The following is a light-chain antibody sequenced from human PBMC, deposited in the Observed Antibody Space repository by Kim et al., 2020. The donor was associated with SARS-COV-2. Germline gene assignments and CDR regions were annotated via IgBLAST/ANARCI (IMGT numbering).Light chain of an antibody. CDR3: SSFTTSDTWV. V-gene: IGLV2-14*03. J-gene: IGLJ2*01. CDR2: DVS. Sequence: QSVLTQPASVSGSPGQSVTISCSGTNNDIGRYDYVNWYQHHPGKAPKLMIYDVSKRPSGVSDRFSGSKSGNTASLTISGLQADDEADYHCSSFTTSDTWVFGGGTQLTVL. CDR1: NNDIGRYDY.